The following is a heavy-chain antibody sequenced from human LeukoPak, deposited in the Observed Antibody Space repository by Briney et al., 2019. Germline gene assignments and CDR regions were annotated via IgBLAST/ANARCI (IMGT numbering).Heavy chain of an antibody. CDR3: GRGGGFYDILTGHIWFDP. V-gene: IGHV3-30*04. CDR1: GFTFGNYA. D-gene: IGHD3-9*01. CDR2: MSFDGSVE. J-gene: IGHJ5*02. Sequence: PGGSLRLSCAASGFTFGNYAMHWVRQTPGRGLEGLAVMSFDGSVEHYADSVKGRFTISRDNSKSMLFLQMNSLRADDTAVYYCGRGGGFYDILTGHIWFDPSGQGTLVTVSS.